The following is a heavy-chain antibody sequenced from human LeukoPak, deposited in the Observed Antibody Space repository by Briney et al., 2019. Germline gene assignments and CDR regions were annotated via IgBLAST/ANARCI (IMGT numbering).Heavy chain of an antibody. V-gene: IGHV3-30*03. J-gene: IGHJ4*02. CDR3: ARDGYFDTLTGYSTPRFDY. CDR1: GFTFNTYG. D-gene: IGHD3-9*01. Sequence: PGGSLRLSCAASGFTFNTYGMHWVRQAPGKGLEWVAVISHDGRIKNYADSVKGRFTISRDNSKSTLFLQMNSLRPEDTAVYFCARDGYFDTLTGYSTPRFDYWGQGTLVTVSS. CDR2: ISHDGRIK.